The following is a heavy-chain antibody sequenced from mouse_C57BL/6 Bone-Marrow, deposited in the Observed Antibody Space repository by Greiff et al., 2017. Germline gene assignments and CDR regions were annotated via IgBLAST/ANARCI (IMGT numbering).Heavy chain of an antibody. Sequence: VQLLQSGAEFVRPGASVKLSCTASGFNIKDDYMYWVKQTPEQSLEWIGWIDPENGDTEYASKVQGKVTISADTSSNTAYLQLSSLTSEDYAVYYCKGPARAMAYWGQGTSVTVSS. CDR2: IDPENGDT. CDR3: KGPARAMAY. V-gene: IGHV14-4*01. CDR1: GFNIKDDY. D-gene: IGHD3-1*01. J-gene: IGHJ4*01.